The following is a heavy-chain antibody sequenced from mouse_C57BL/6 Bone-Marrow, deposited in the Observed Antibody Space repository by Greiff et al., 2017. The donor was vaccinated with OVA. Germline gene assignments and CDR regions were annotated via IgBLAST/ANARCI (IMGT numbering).Heavy chain of an antibody. D-gene: IGHD1-1*01. CDR2: IYPGSGST. V-gene: IGHV1-55*01. CDR1: GYTFTSYR. Sequence: QVQLQQPGAELVKPGASVKMSCKASGYTFTSYRITWVKQRPGQGLEWIGDIYPGSGSTNYNEKFKSKATLTVDTSSSTAYMQLSSLTSEDSAVYYCAKGYYGSSYWWYFDVWGTGTTVTVSS. J-gene: IGHJ1*03. CDR3: AKGYYGSSYWWYFDV.